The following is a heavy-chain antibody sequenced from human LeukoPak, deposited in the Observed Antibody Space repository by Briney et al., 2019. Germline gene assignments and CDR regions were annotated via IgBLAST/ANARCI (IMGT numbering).Heavy chain of an antibody. Sequence: SETLSLTCAVYGGSFSGYYWSWIRQPPGKGLEWIGEINHSGSTNYNPSLKSRVTISVDTSKNQFSLMLSSVTAADTAVYYCARGLPRRNYYDSSGYYSYYFDYWGQGTLVTVSS. CDR1: GGSFSGYY. D-gene: IGHD3-22*01. CDR2: INHSGST. V-gene: IGHV4-34*01. CDR3: ARGLPRRNYYDSSGYYSYYFDY. J-gene: IGHJ4*02.